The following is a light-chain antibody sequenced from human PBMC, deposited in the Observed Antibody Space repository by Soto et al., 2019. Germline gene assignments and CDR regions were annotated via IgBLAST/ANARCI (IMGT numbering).Light chain of an antibody. CDR1: QGINSH. J-gene: IGKJ1*01. V-gene: IGKV1-9*01. Sequence: DIQLTQSPSFLSASVGDRVTITCRASQGINSHLAWYQQGPGKAPKLLIYAASTLQGGVPSRFSGGGSGTEFTLTISRLQPDDVATYYCQHYISFPWTFGQGTKVDIK. CDR2: AAS. CDR3: QHYISFPWT.